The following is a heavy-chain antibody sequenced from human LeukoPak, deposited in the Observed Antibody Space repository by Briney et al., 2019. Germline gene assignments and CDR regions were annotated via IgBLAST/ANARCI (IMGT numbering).Heavy chain of an antibody. Sequence: SETLSLTCTVSGGSISGSSSYWGWIRQPPGKGLEWIGSIYYSGSTYYNPSLKSRVSISVDTSKNQFSLKLSSVTAADTAVYYCARKDYSSSSFDYWGQGTLVTVSS. CDR3: ARKDYSSSSFDY. CDR2: IYYSGST. J-gene: IGHJ4*02. CDR1: GGSISGSSSY. V-gene: IGHV4-39*01. D-gene: IGHD6-6*01.